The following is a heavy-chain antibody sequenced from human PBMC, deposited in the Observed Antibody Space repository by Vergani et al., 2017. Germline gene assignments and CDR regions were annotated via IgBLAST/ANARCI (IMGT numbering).Heavy chain of an antibody. CDR3: ASKMYSSLPRY. CDR2: IYYSGST. V-gene: IGHV4-39*01. CDR1: GGSISSSSYS. J-gene: IGHJ4*02. D-gene: IGHD6-13*01. Sequence: QLQLQESGPGLVKPSETLSLTCTVSGGSISSSSYSWGWIRQPPGKGLEWIGSIYYSGSTYYNPSLKSRVTISVDTSKNQFSLKLSSVTAADTAVYYCASKMYSSLPRYWGQGTLVTVSS.